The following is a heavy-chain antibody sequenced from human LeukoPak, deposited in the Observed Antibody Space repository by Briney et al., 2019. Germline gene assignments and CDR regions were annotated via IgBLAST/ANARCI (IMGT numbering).Heavy chain of an antibody. D-gene: IGHD3-22*01. CDR1: GGSISSYY. J-gene: IGHJ4*02. Sequence: PSETLSLTRTVSGGSISSYYWSWIRQPPGKGLEWIGYIYYSGSTNYNPSLKSRVTISVDTSKNQFSLKLSSVTAADTAVYYCARGEAAYYYDSSGYYSYWGQGTLVTVSS. CDR2: IYYSGST. V-gene: IGHV4-59*01. CDR3: ARGEAAYYYDSSGYYSY.